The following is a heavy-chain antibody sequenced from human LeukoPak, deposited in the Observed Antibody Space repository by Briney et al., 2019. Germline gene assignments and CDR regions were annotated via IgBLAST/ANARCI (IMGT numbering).Heavy chain of an antibody. Sequence: ASVKVSCKASGYTFTSYGISWVRQATGQGLEWMGWMNPNSGNTGYAQKFQGRVTMTRNTSISTAYMELSSLRSEDTAVYYCARGGSGPFYFDYWGQGTLVTVSS. D-gene: IGHD3-10*01. V-gene: IGHV1-8*02. J-gene: IGHJ4*02. CDR3: ARGGSGPFYFDY. CDR2: MNPNSGNT. CDR1: GYTFTSYG.